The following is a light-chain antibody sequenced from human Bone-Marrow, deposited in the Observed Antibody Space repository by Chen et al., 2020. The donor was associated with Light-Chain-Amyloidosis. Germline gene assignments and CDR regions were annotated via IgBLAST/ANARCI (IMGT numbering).Light chain of an antibody. CDR3: QSADSSGTYEVI. J-gene: IGLJ2*01. V-gene: IGLV3-25*03. CDR2: RDT. CDR1: DLPTKY. Sequence: SYELTQPPSVSVSPGHTARITCSGDDLPTKYAYWYQQKPGQAPVLVIHRDTERPSGISERFSGSSSGTTATLTISGVQAEDVADYHCQSADSSGTYEVIFGGGTKLTVL.